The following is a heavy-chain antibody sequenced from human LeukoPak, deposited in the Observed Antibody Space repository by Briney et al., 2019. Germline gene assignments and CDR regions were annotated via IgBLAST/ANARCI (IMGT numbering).Heavy chain of an antibody. D-gene: IGHD3-3*01. V-gene: IGHV1-8*01. CDR3: AREGLEWLSYYYYYMDV. Sequence: VASVKVSCKASGYTFTSYDINWVRQATGQGLEWMGWMNPNSGNTGYAQKFQGRVTMTRDMSTGTVYMELSSLRSEDTAVYYCAREGLEWLSYYYYYMDVWGKGTTVTVSS. CDR2: MNPNSGNT. CDR1: GYTFTSYD. J-gene: IGHJ6*03.